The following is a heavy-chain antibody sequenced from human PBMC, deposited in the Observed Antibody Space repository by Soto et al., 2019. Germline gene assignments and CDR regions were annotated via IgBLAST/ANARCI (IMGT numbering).Heavy chain of an antibody. Sequence: GESLKISCAASGFSFDDYGMSWVRQAPGKGLEWVSGINWNGGNTGYVDSVKGRFTISRDNAKNSLYLQMNSLRAEDTALYYCARVGYSSTWYYYGMDVWGQGTTVTVSS. CDR3: ARVGYSSTWYYYGMDV. J-gene: IGHJ6*02. CDR2: INWNGGNT. V-gene: IGHV3-20*04. CDR1: GFSFDDYG. D-gene: IGHD6-13*01.